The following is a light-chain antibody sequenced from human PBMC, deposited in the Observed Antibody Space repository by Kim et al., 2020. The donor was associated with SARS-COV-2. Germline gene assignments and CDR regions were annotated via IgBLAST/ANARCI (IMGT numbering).Light chain of an antibody. Sequence: QSTTISCTGSSSDVGGYNYVSWYQQHAGKAPKRMIYDVSNRPSGVSNRFSGSKSVNTASLTISGRQAEDEADYYCSSYTSTTTLVFGTGTKVTVL. CDR3: SSYTSTTTLV. J-gene: IGLJ1*01. V-gene: IGLV2-14*03. CDR1: SSDVGGYNY. CDR2: DVS.